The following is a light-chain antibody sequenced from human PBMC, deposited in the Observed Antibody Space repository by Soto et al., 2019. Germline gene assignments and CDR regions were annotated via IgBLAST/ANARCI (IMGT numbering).Light chain of an antibody. V-gene: IGKV3-11*01. Sequence: EIVLTQSPDTLSLSRGERATLSCRASQSVSSYLAWYQQKPGQAPRLLIYEASNRATGIPARFSGSGSGTDFTLTISSLEPEDFAVYYCQQRSNLLTFGGGTKVEIK. CDR1: QSVSSY. CDR3: QQRSNLLT. J-gene: IGKJ4*01. CDR2: EAS.